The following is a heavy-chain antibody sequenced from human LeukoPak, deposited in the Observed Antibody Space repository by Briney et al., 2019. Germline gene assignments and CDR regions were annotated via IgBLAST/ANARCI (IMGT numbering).Heavy chain of an antibody. J-gene: IGHJ6*02. Sequence: GGSLRLSCAASGFTFSSYWMSWVRQAPGKGLEWVANIKQDGSEKYYVDSAKGRFTISRDNAKNSLYLQMNSLRAEDTAVYYCARDLDIVVVPAARYGMDVWGQGTTVTVSS. D-gene: IGHD2-2*01. CDR3: ARDLDIVVVPAARYGMDV. CDR1: GFTFSSYW. V-gene: IGHV3-7*01. CDR2: IKQDGSEK.